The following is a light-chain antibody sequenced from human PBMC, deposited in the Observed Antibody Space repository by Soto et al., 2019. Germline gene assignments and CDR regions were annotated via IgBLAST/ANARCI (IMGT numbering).Light chain of an antibody. CDR3: QHRTNWPIT. CDR1: QNVVFY. J-gene: IGKJ5*01. CDR2: DAS. V-gene: IGKV3-11*01. Sequence: EVVLTQSPATLSLSPGERATLSCRANQNVVFYFAWYQQKPGQAPRLLIYDASNRATGIPARFSGSGSGTDFTLTISSLEPEDFAVYYCQHRTNWPITFGQGTRLEIK.